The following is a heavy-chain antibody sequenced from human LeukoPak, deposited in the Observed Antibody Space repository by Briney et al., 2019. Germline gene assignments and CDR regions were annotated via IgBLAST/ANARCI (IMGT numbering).Heavy chain of an antibody. V-gene: IGHV3-30*18. Sequence: PGRTLSRSCAASGITCSNFDFHWVRQAPGKGLEWVAVISSDGRNRYYEDSVKGRFTISRDNSKNTLFLQMNSLRPEDTTVYYCAKGVGIIGSWYYFDYWGQGTLVTVSS. D-gene: IGHD1-26*01. CDR3: AKGVGIIGSWYYFDY. CDR2: ISSDGRNR. CDR1: GITCSNFD. J-gene: IGHJ4*02.